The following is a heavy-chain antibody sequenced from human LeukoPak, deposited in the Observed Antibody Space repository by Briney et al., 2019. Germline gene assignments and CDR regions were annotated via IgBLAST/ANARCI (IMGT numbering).Heavy chain of an antibody. Sequence: KTSETLSLTCTVSGGSISSYYWSWIRQPPGKGLEWIGYIYYSGSTNYNPSLKSRVTISVDTSKNQFSLKLSSVTAADTAVYYCARGSGYDFGYYYYMDVWGKGTTVTVSS. CDR1: GGSISSYY. V-gene: IGHV4-59*01. CDR3: ARGSGYDFGYYYYMDV. D-gene: IGHD5-12*01. CDR2: IYYSGST. J-gene: IGHJ6*03.